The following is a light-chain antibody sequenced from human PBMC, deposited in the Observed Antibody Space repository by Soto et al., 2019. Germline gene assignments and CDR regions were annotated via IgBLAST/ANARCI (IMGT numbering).Light chain of an antibody. CDR1: TGAVTSYHY. CDR3: LLFFSGAPV. V-gene: IGLV7-46*01. CDR2: DAT. J-gene: IGLJ1*01. Sequence: AVGIQEPSLPVSPGGTVSIPNDSSTGAVTSYHYPHWFQQRPGQAPRTLIYDATDKPSWTPVRFSGSLLGDKAALTLSGAQPEDEAEYYCLLFFSGAPVFGLGNKGTV.